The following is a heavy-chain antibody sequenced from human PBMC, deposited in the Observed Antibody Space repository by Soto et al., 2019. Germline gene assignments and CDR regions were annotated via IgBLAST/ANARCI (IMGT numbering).Heavy chain of an antibody. J-gene: IGHJ6*02. V-gene: IGHV2-5*01. CDR2: ICWNDDK. CDR1: GFSVSTSGVG. Sequence: PTQVNPTQTLTLTCTFSGFSVSTSGVGLGWIRQPPGKALEWLALICWNDDKRYSPSLKSRVTVTKDTSKNRVVLTMTNRYPVDTATYYCAHTTRISGRPGYYGMYGWCQGTTVTVSS. D-gene: IGHD6-6*01. CDR3: AHTTRISGRPGYYGMYG.